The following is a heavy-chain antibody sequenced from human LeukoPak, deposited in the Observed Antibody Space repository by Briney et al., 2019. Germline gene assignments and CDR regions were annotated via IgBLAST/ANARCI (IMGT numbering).Heavy chain of an antibody. D-gene: IGHD6-19*01. CDR1: GFTFDDYA. CDR2: ISWNSGSI. J-gene: IGHJ5*02. CDR3: ASLSVAATINWFDP. Sequence: GGSLRLSCAASGFTFDDYAMHWVRQAPGKGLEWVSGISWNSGSIGYADSVKGRFTISRDNAKNSLYLQMNSLRAEDTAVYYCASLSVAATINWFDPWGQGTLVTVSS. V-gene: IGHV3-9*01.